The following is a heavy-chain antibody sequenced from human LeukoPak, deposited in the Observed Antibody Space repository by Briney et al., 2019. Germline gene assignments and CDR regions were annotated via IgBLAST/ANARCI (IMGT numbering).Heavy chain of an antibody. Sequence: GGSLRLSCAASGFTFSSYSMNWVRQAPGKGLEWVSSISSGSSYIYYADSVKGRFTIARDNAKNSLYLQMNSLRAEDTAVYYCARDWSRGGRAQHWGQGTLVTVSS. D-gene: IGHD3-3*01. V-gene: IGHV3-21*01. CDR3: ARDWSRGGRAQH. CDR1: GFTFSSYS. J-gene: IGHJ1*01. CDR2: ISSGSSYI.